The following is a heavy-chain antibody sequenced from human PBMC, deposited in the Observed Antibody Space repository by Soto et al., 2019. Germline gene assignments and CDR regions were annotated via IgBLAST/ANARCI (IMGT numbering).Heavy chain of an antibody. D-gene: IGHD3-22*01. CDR1: AFTFNNYA. Sequence: GGSLRLSCAASAFTFNNYAMSWVRQAPGKGLEWVSGIGGSGRTTYYADSVKGRFTISRDNSDNTLFLQMNSLRAEDTAVYYCAKSRYSDSSGDFYDYWGQGTLVTVSS. CDR3: AKSRYSDSSGDFYDY. CDR2: IGGSGRTT. V-gene: IGHV3-23*01. J-gene: IGHJ4*02.